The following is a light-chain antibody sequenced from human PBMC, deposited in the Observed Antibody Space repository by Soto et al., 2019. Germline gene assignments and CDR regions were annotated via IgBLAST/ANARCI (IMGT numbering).Light chain of an antibody. Sequence: DIQMTQSPSSVSASVGDRVTITCRASQDISSWLAWYQQKPGKAPKIMIYKASTLESGVPSRFSGSGSGTEFTLTIRSLQPDDFATYYCQQYNSNWWTFGQGTKVDIK. J-gene: IGKJ1*01. CDR2: KAS. CDR3: QQYNSNWWT. CDR1: QDISSW. V-gene: IGKV1-5*03.